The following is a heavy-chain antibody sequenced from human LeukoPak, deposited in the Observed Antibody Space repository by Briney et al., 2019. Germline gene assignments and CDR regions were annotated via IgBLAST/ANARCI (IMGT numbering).Heavy chain of an antibody. CDR3: ARQRLWADY. Sequence: PSETLSLTCSVSGDSMSSHYWGWIRQPPGKGLEWIGTIYYSGSTYYNPSLKSRVTFSVDTSKNHFSLKLSSVTAADTAVYYCARQRLWADYWGQGTLVTVSS. CDR1: GDSMSSHY. CDR2: IYYSGST. D-gene: IGHD1-26*01. V-gene: IGHV4-39*01. J-gene: IGHJ4*02.